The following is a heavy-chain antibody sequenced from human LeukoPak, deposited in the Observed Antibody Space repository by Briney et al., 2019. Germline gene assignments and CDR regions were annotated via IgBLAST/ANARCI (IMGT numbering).Heavy chain of an antibody. D-gene: IGHD1-26*01. V-gene: IGHV1-69*05. CDR2: IIAKFGTA. Sequence: ASVKVSCKASGGTFDKYVISWVRQAPGQGLEWMGMIIAKFGTAKYEQKFQGRVTITTDESTSTVYMEMRSLRSEDTAIYYCAREWDKGFDHWRQGALVTVSS. CDR3: AREWDKGFDH. J-gene: IGHJ4*02. CDR1: GGTFDKYV.